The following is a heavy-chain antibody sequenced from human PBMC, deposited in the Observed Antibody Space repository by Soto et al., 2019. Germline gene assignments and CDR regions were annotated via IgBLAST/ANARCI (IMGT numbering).Heavy chain of an antibody. CDR2: INPSCGST. J-gene: IGHJ4*02. V-gene: IGHV1-46*01. CDR1: GYTFTSYY. CDR3: ARVGSEGALATIIDSGLGGNSVLDY. D-gene: IGHD5-12*01. Sequence: QVQLVQSGAEVKKPGASVNVSCKASGYTFTSYYMHWVRQAPGQGLEWMGIINPSCGSTSYAQKFEGRVTMSRDTYTSTGDMELSSLRSEDTAVYYCARVGSEGALATIIDSGLGGNSVLDYWGQGTLVTVSS.